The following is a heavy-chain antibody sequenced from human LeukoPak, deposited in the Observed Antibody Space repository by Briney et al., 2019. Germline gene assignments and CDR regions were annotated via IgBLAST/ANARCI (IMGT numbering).Heavy chain of an antibody. CDR2: ISAYNGNT. V-gene: IGHV1-18*01. CDR1: GYTFTSYG. J-gene: IGHJ3*02. Sequence: GASVTVSCKASGYTFTSYGISWVRQAPGQGLEWMGWISAYNGNTNYAQKLQGRVTTTRDTSTSTAYMELRSLRSDDTAVYYCARVTRRDGDAFDIWGQGTMVTVSS. D-gene: IGHD5-24*01. CDR3: ARVTRRDGDAFDI.